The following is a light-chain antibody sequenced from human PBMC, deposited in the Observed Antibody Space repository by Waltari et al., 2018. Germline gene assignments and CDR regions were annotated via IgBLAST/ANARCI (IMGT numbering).Light chain of an antibody. Sequence: DIQLTQSPSFLSASVGDRVTITCRTSQGIRGYLAWYQQRPGSAPRLLIYTASTLQSGVPSRFSGSGSGTEFTLTITSLQPEDFANYYCQQYKSPTWTFGQGTKVEIK. CDR2: TAS. CDR3: QQYKSPTWT. CDR1: QGIRGY. V-gene: IGKV1-9*01. J-gene: IGKJ1*01.